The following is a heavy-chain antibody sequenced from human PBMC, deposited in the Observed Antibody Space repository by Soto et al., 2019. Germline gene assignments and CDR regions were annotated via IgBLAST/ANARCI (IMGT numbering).Heavy chain of an antibody. J-gene: IGHJ6*03. D-gene: IGHD6-19*01. V-gene: IGHV3-48*02. CDR3: ARVGKSSGWNEGYYYMDV. CDR2: ISSSSSTI. CDR1: GFTFSSYS. Sequence: GGSLRLSCAASGFTFSSYSMNWVRQAPGKGLEWVSYISSSSSTIYYADSVKGRFTISRDNAKNSLYLQMNSLRDEDTAVYYCARVGKSSGWNEGYYYMDVWGKGTTVTVSS.